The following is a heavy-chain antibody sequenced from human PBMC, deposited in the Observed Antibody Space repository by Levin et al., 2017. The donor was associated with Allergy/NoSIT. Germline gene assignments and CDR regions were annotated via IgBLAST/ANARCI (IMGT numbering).Heavy chain of an antibody. CDR1: GFRFSSYA. CDR3: ARDRVAEWLSEFDT. J-gene: IGHJ5*02. CDR2: ISHDGKTK. Sequence: GGSLRLSCAASGFRFSSYAIHWVRQAPGTGLEWVAVISHDGKTKEYGDSIQGRFTIFRDNSKNTVYLQMDSLRGEDTALYYCARDRVAEWLSEFDTWGQGTLVTVSS. D-gene: IGHD3-3*01. V-gene: IGHV3-30*04.